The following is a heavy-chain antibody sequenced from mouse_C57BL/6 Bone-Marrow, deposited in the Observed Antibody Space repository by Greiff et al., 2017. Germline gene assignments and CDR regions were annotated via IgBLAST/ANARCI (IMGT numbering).Heavy chain of an antibody. V-gene: IGHV1-5*01. CDR1: GYTFTSYW. Sequence: VQLQQSGTVLARPGASVKMSCKTSGYTFTSYWMHWVKQRPGQGLEWIGAIYPGNSDTSYNQKFKGKAKLTAVTSAITAYMELSSLTKEDSAVYYCTSSMVSYYYAMDYWGQGTSVTVSS. CDR2: IYPGNSDT. CDR3: TSSMVSYYYAMDY. D-gene: IGHD1-1*02. J-gene: IGHJ4*01.